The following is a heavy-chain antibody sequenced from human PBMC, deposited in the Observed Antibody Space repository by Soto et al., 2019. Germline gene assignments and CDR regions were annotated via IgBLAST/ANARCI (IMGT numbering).Heavy chain of an antibody. V-gene: IGHV1-46*01. CDR2: INPSGGST. Sequence: ASVKVSCKASGYTFTSYYMHWVRQAPGQGLEWMGIINPSGGSTSYAQKFQGRVTMTRDTSTSTVYMELSSLRSEDTAVYYCATETLGGCGGDCYSTFDIWGQGTMVTVS. D-gene: IGHD2-21*02. CDR1: GYTFTSYY. CDR3: ATETLGGCGGDCYSTFDI. J-gene: IGHJ3*02.